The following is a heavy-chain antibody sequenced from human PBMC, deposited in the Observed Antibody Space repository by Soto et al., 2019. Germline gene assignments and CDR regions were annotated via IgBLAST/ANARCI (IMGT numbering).Heavy chain of an antibody. Sequence: QLQLQESGSGLVKPSQTLSLTCAVSGGSISSGGYSCNWIRQPPGKGLEWIGYIYHSGSTYYNPSLRSRVTVSVDRSTNQFSLTLSSVTAADTAVYCCARGVTTVTTFDYWGQGTLVTVSS. V-gene: IGHV4-30-2*01. CDR3: ARGVTTVTTFDY. CDR1: GGSISSGGYS. J-gene: IGHJ4*02. D-gene: IGHD4-17*01. CDR2: IYHSGST.